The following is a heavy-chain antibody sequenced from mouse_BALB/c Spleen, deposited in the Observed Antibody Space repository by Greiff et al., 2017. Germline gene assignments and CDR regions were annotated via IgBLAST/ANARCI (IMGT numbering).Heavy chain of an antibody. V-gene: IGHV2-6-7*01. CDR1: GFSLTGYG. Sequence: VQLQQSGPGLVAPSQSLSITCTVSGFSLTGYGVNWVRQPPGKGLEWLGMIWGDGSTDYNSALKSRLSISKDNSKSQVFLKMNSLQTDDTARYYCARDGDYYGSSSYAMDYWGQGTSVTVSS. J-gene: IGHJ4*01. CDR2: IWGDGST. CDR3: ARDGDYYGSSSYAMDY. D-gene: IGHD1-1*01.